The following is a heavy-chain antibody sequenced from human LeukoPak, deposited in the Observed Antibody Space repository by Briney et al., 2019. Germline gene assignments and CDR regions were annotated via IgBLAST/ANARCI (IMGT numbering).Heavy chain of an antibody. Sequence: ASVKVSCKASGGTFSSYAISWVRQAPGQGLEWLGWVSAYNGKATHLKNLQGRVTMTTDTSTTTAYMELRNLSTYDTAVYYCARDDYYGMDVWGQGTTIIVSS. CDR1: GGTFSSYA. V-gene: IGHV1-18*01. J-gene: IGHJ6*02. CDR3: ARDDYYGMDV. CDR2: VSAYNGKA.